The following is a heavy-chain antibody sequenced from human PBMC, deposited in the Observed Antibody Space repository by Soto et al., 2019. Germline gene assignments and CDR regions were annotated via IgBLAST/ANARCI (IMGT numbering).Heavy chain of an antibody. CDR1: GYSFPTYW. V-gene: IGHV5-51*01. CDR2: IYPGDSDS. J-gene: IGHJ3*02. Sequence: GASLKISCKGSGYSFPTYWLAWVRQTPGRGLEYMGIIYPGDSDSRYSPAFQGKVTISADKSINTAYLQWTSLKASDTAIYYCARSRVCTPRLEDPFDIWGQGTMVTVSS. CDR3: ARSRVCTPRLEDPFDI. D-gene: IGHD3-3*01.